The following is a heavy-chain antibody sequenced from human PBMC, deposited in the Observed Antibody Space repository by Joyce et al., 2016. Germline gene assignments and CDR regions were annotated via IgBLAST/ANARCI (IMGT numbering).Heavy chain of an antibody. CDR2: IYSGGST. CDR3: ASQYQHRYYYYGMDV. J-gene: IGHJ6*02. Sequence: EVQLVESGGGLIQPGGSLRLSCAASGFTVGGNYMSWVRQAPGKGLEWVSVIYSGGSTYYAESVKGRFTISRDNSKNTLDLQMNSLRAEDTAVYYCASQYQHRYYYYGMDVWGQGTTVTVSS. D-gene: IGHD3-3*02. V-gene: IGHV3-53*01. CDR1: GFTVGGNY.